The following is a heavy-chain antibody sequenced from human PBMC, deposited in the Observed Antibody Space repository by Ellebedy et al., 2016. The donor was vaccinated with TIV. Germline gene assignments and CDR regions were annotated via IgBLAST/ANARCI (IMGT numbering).Heavy chain of an antibody. D-gene: IGHD5-18*01. CDR1: GFTFSSYG. J-gene: IGHJ4*02. Sequence: PGGSLRLSCAASGFTFSSYGMHWVRQAPGKGLEWVAVISYDGSNKYYADSVKGRFTISRDNSKNTLYLQMNSLRAEDTAVYYCAKEAQLWFWGQGTLVTVSS. CDR2: ISYDGSNK. CDR3: AKEAQLWF. V-gene: IGHV3-30*18.